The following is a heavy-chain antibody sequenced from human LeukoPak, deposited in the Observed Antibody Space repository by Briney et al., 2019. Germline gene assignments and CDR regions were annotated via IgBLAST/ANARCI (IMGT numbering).Heavy chain of an antibody. CDR2: IYYSGST. Sequence: SETLSLTCTVSGGSISSSSYYWGWIRQPPGKGLEWIGSIYYSGSTYYNPSLKSRVTISVDTSKNQFSLKLSSVTAADTAVYYCAGGGGSPPTFDYWGQGTLVTVSS. V-gene: IGHV4-39*07. J-gene: IGHJ4*02. CDR1: GGSISSSSYY. CDR3: AGGGGSPPTFDY. D-gene: IGHD3-16*01.